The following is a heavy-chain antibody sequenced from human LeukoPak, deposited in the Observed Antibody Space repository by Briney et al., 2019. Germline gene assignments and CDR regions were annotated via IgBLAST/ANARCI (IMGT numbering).Heavy chain of an antibody. D-gene: IGHD3-10*01. CDR1: GFTFSSYS. CDR2: ISSSSSYI. J-gene: IGHJ5*01. Sequence: PGGSLRLSCAASGFTFSSYSMNWVRQAPGKGLEWVSSISSSSSYIYYADSVKGRFTISRDNAKNSLYLQMNSLRAEDTAVYYCAKEKSGYYGSGSYWFDSWGQGTLVTVSS. V-gene: IGHV3-21*01. CDR3: AKEKSGYYGSGSYWFDS.